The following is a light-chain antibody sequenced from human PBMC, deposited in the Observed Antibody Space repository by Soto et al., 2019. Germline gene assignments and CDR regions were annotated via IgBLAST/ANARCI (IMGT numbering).Light chain of an antibody. J-gene: IGKJ4*01. CDR1: QSVSSRY. CDR3: QQYDSSPLT. V-gene: IGKV3-20*01. Sequence: EIVLTQSPGTLSLSPGDRATLSCRASQSVSSRYFAWYQQKPGQAPRLLIYAASSRATGIPDRFSGSGSGTDFTLTISRLEPEDFAVYYCQQYDSSPLTFGGGTKVEIK. CDR2: AAS.